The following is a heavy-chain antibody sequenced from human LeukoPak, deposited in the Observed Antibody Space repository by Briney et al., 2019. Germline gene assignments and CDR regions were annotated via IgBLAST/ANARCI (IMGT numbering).Heavy chain of an antibody. Sequence: GRSLRLSCAASGFTFDDYAMHWVRQAPGKGLEWVSGISWNSGSIGYADSVKGRFTISRDNAKNSLYLQMNSLRAEDTALYYCAKGRDHDARTNFDYWGQGTLVTVST. D-gene: IGHD2-21*02. CDR2: ISWNSGSI. CDR3: AKGRDHDARTNFDY. J-gene: IGHJ4*02. CDR1: GFTFDDYA. V-gene: IGHV3-9*01.